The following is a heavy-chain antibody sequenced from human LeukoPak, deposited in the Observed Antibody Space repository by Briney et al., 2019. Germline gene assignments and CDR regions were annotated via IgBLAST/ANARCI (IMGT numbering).Heavy chain of an antibody. CDR2: IKQDGSEK. CDR3: AKAVRGVIDY. J-gene: IGHJ4*02. Sequence: GGSLRLSCAACGFTFSYYWMNWVRQAPGKGMEWVANIKQDGSEKYYVDSVKGRFTISRDNAKKSLDLQMNSLRAEDTAVYYCAKAVRGVIDYWGQGTLVTVSS. V-gene: IGHV3-7*01. CDR1: GFTFSYYW. D-gene: IGHD3-10*01.